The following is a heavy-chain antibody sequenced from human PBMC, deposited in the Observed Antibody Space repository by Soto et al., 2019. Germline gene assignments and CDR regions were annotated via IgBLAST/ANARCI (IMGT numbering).Heavy chain of an antibody. V-gene: IGHV4-30-4*01. Sequence: QVQLQESGPGLVKPSQTLSLTCTVSGGSISSGDYYWSWIRQSPGKGLEWIGHIYDRGSTYSNPSLHSRVFILVDTSTNQFSLNLNSVTAADTAVYYCARGLSGDKVDYWGRGTLVTVSS. CDR3: ARGLSGDKVDY. CDR1: GGSISSGDYY. D-gene: IGHD7-27*01. CDR2: IYDRGST. J-gene: IGHJ4*02.